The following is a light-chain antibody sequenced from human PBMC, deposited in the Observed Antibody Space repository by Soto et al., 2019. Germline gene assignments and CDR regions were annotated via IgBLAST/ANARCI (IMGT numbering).Light chain of an antibody. J-gene: IGLJ1*01. CDR3: SSYRSSNTPYV. CDR1: SSDVGGYNF. Sequence: QSALTQPASVSGSPGQSITISCTGSSSDVGGYNFVSWYQHHPGKAPKLILYEVTTRPSGVSSRFSGSKSGNTASLTISGLQADDEANYYCSSYRSSNTPYVFGTGTKLTVL. CDR2: EVT. V-gene: IGLV2-14*01.